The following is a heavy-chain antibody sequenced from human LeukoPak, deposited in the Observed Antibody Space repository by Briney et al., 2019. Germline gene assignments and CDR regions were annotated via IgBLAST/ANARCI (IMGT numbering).Heavy chain of an antibody. CDR3: TPSYTPNADY. CDR1: GFTFSSYA. CDR2: ISGSGGST. Sequence: PGGSLRLSCKASGFTFSSYAMSWVRQAPGKGLEWVSAISGSGGSTYYADSVKGRFTISRDNSKNTLYLQMNSLKTEDTAVYYCTPSYTPNADYWGQGTLVTVSS. J-gene: IGHJ4*02. V-gene: IGHV3-23*01. D-gene: IGHD2-2*02.